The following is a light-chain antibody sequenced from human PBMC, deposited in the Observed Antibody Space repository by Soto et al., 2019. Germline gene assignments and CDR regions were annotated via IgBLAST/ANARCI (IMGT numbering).Light chain of an antibody. J-gene: IGKJ2*01. CDR2: AAS. V-gene: IGKV1-39*01. CDR3: QQVYSTPYP. Sequence: DIQMTQSPSSLSASVGDRVTITCRASQSISSYLNWYQQKPGKAPKLLIYAASGLQSGVPSRFRSRVSDTDFHLTISSLQPEDVATYYRQQVYSTPYPFGHRTKLQLK. CDR1: QSISSY.